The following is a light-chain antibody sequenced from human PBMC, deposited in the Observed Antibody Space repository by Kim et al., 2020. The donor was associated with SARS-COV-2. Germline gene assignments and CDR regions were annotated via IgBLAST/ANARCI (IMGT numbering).Light chain of an antibody. CDR1: NIGNTN. V-gene: IGLV3-21*03. CDR2: DDN. Sequence: PGKTARITWGGKNIGNTNGHWYQPKPGQAPGLIVHDDNDRPSGIPERFSGSNSGNTATPTISRVEAGDEAYYYCQVWEITSDHPVFGGRTQLNVL. CDR3: QVWEITSDHPV. J-gene: IGLJ2*01.